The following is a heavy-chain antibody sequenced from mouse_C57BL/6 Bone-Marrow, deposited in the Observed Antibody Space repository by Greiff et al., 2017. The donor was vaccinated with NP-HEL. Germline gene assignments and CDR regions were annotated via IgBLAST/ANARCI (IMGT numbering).Heavy chain of an antibody. D-gene: IGHD2-2*01. CDR3: TEDGYDAAWFAY. Sequence: EVQLQQSGTVLARPGASVKMSCKTSGYTFTSYWMHWVKQRPGQGLEWIGAIYPGNSDTSYNQKFKGKAKLTAVTSASTAYMELSSLTNEDSAVYYCTEDGYDAAWFAYWGQGTLVTVSA. V-gene: IGHV1-5*01. CDR1: GYTFTSYW. J-gene: IGHJ3*01. CDR2: IYPGNSDT.